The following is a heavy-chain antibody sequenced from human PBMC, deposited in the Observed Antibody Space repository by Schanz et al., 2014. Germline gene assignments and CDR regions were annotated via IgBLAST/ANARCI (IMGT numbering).Heavy chain of an antibody. CDR2: INHSGST. J-gene: IGHJ4*02. CDR1: SGSFSGYY. Sequence: QVQLQQWGAGLLKPSETLSLSCAVYSGSFSGYYWSWIRQPPGKGLEGIGEINHSGSTNYNPSLKSRVTISVDPSKNQFSRKRSSVTAADTAVYYCARGPDSTSADVTRGRRRYYFDYWGQGTLVTVSS. CDR3: ARGPDSTSADVTRGRRRYYFDY. D-gene: IGHD6-13*01. V-gene: IGHV4-34*01.